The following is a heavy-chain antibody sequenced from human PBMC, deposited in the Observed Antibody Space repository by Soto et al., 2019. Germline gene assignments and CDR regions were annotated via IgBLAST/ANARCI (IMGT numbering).Heavy chain of an antibody. D-gene: IGHD1-26*01. CDR1: GYSISSSNW. V-gene: IGHV4-28*01. J-gene: IGHJ4*02. CDR2: IYYSGTT. CDR3: ARREIQGPIDY. Sequence: QVQLHESGPGLVKPSDTLSLTCAVSGYSISSSNWWGWIRQPPGKGLQWIGYIYYSGTTYYNPSLKSRVTMSVDTSKNQFSLKLTSVTAVDTAVYYCARREIQGPIDYWGQGTLVTVSS.